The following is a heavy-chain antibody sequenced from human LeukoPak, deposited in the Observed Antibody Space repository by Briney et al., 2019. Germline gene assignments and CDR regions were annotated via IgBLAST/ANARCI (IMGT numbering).Heavy chain of an antibody. Sequence: MPGGSLRLSCAASGFTFSSYSMNWVRQAPGKGLEWVSSISSSSSYIYYADSVKGRFTISRDNAKNSLYLQMNSLRAEDTAVYYCAKRAVTTEDYFDYWGQGTLVTVSS. D-gene: IGHD4-11*01. CDR1: GFTFSSYS. CDR2: ISSSSSYI. V-gene: IGHV3-21*04. CDR3: AKRAVTTEDYFDY. J-gene: IGHJ4*02.